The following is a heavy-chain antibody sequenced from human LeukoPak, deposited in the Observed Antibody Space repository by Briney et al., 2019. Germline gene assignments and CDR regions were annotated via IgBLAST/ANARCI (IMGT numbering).Heavy chain of an antibody. V-gene: IGHV1-46*01. CDR3: AREEADSSGYYYGIDY. CDR2: INPSGGST. CDR1: GYTFTSYY. J-gene: IGHJ4*02. Sequence: ASVKVSCKASGYTFTSYYMHWVRQAPGQGLEWMGIINPSGGSTSYAQKFQGRVTMTRDTSTSTVYMELSSLRSENTAVYYCAREEADSSGYYYGIDYWGQGTQVTVSS. D-gene: IGHD3-22*01.